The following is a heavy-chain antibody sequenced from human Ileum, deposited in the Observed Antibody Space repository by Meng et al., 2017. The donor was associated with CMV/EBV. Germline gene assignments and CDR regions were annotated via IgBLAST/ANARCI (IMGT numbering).Heavy chain of an antibody. CDR1: GCDFSDAH. J-gene: IGHJ4*02. Sequence: SCAASGCDFSDAHMGWVRQAPGKGLEWVGRIKNRRDGGTTEYGALFRDRFTISRDDSKNTVYLQMNSLKTEDTGIYYCTTGYSNWYFGWGQGTLVTVSS. CDR3: TTGYSNWYFG. V-gene: IGHV3-15*07. CDR2: IKNRRDGGTT. D-gene: IGHD6-13*01.